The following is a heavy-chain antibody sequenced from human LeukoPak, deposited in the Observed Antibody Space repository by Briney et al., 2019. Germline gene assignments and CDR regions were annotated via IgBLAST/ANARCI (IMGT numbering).Heavy chain of an antibody. CDR2: IKQDGTEK. CDR3: ARSGRGYDGGTYFDY. D-gene: IGHD5-12*01. Sequence: GGSLRLSCAASGFTFSSYWMSWVRQAPGKGLEWVAIIKQDGTEKYYGDSVKGRFAISRDNAKNSLYLQMNSLRAEDTAVYYCARSGRGYDGGTYFDYWGQGTLVTVSS. J-gene: IGHJ4*02. V-gene: IGHV3-7*01. CDR1: GFTFSSYW.